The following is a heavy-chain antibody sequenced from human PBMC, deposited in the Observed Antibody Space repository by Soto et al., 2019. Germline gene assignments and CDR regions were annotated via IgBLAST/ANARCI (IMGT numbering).Heavy chain of an antibody. Sequence: SQTNSLTCTISGYSVSSNSAAWNGIRQSPSRGLEWLGRTYYRSKWYNDYAVSVKGRITINPDTSKNQFSLQLNSVTPEDTAVYYCASDWEPDVIDVCGQGTTVIGSS. J-gene: IGHJ6*02. D-gene: IGHD1-26*01. CDR2: TYYRSKWYN. CDR1: GYSVSSNSAA. CDR3: ASDWEPDVIDV. V-gene: IGHV6-1*01.